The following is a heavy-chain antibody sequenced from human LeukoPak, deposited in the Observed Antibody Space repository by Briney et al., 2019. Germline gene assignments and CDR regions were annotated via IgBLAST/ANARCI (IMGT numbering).Heavy chain of an antibody. Sequence: ASVKVSCKASGYTFTSYGISWVRQAPGQGLEWMGWINPNSGGTNYAQKFQGRVTMTRDTSISTAYMELSRLRSDDTAVYYCARESGGSFDPWGQGTLVTVSS. V-gene: IGHV1-2*02. CDR2: INPNSGGT. D-gene: IGHD2-15*01. CDR1: GYTFTSYG. J-gene: IGHJ5*02. CDR3: ARESGGSFDP.